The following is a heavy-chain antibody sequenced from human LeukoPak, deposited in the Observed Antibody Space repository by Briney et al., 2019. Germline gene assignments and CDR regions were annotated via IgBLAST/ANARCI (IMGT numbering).Heavy chain of an antibody. J-gene: IGHJ4*02. D-gene: IGHD3-22*01. V-gene: IGHV3-30*02. CDR2: IRHDGNIE. CDR3: AKESPYYYDSSGYPD. CDR1: GFIFGSYG. Sequence: SGGSLRLSCAASGFIFGSYGMHWVRQAPGKGLEWVAYIRHDGNIEDYAESVKGRFIISRDNSKNTLYLQMNSLRAEDTAVYYCAKESPYYYDSSGYPDWGQGTLVTVSS.